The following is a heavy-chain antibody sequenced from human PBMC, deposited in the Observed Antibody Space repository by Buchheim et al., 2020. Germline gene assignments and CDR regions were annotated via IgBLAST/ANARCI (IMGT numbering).Heavy chain of an antibody. V-gene: IGHV4-39*01. D-gene: IGHD2-15*01. CDR3: ARQRWGGGSSEHPNWFDP. J-gene: IGHJ5*02. CDR1: GGSISSSSYY. Sequence: QLQLQESGPGLVKPSETLSLTCTVSGGSISSSSYYWGWIRQPPGKGLEWIGSIYYSGSTYYNPSLKSRVTISVDTSKNQFTLKLSSVTAADTAVYYCARQRWGGGSSEHPNWFDPWGQGTLVPSP. CDR2: IYYSGST.